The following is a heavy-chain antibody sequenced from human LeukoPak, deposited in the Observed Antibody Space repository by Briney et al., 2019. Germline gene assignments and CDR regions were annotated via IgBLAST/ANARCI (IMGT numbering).Heavy chain of an antibody. CDR2: ISSNGRTI. J-gene: IGHJ3*02. D-gene: IGHD1/OR15-1a*01. V-gene: IGHV3-11*01. CDR1: GFSFSDYT. Sequence: RTGGSLRLSCTSSGFSFSDYTVNWIRQALGKGLEWISYISSNGRTIYYADSVKGRFTISRDNAKNSLYLQMNSLGAEDTAVYYCAREKALPRTDAFDIWGQGTLVTVSS. CDR3: AREKALPRTDAFDI.